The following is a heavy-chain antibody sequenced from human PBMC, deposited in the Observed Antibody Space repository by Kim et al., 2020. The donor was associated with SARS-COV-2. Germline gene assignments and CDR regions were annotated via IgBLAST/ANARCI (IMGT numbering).Heavy chain of an antibody. CDR1: GFTFSNYG. D-gene: IGHD3-10*01. CDR2: ISYDGSNK. J-gene: IGHJ4*02. Sequence: GGSLRLSCAASGFTFSNYGMHWVRQAPGKGLEWVAVISYDGSNKYYADSVKGQFNISRDNSKNTLYLQMNSLRAEDTAVYYCAKDPDYFGSGSYYSPDYWGQGTLVTVSS. V-gene: IGHV3-30*18. CDR3: AKDPDYFGSGSYYSPDY.